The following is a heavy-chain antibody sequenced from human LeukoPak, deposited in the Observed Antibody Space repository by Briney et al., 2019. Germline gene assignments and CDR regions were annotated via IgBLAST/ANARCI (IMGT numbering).Heavy chain of an antibody. Sequence: GGSLRLSCAASGFTFSSYAMSWVRQAPGKGLEWVSAISGSGDSTYYADSVKGRFTISRDNSKNTLYLQMNSLRAEDTAVYYCAKDPGYYYDSSGYFDYWGQGTLVTVSS. CDR1: GFTFSSYA. D-gene: IGHD3-22*01. CDR3: AKDPGYYYDSSGYFDY. CDR2: ISGSGDST. V-gene: IGHV3-23*01. J-gene: IGHJ4*02.